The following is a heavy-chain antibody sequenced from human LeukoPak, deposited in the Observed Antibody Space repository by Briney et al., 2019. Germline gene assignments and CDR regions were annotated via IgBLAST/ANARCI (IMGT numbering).Heavy chain of an antibody. CDR1: GYTFTGYC. Sequence: GASVKVSCKASGYTFTGYCMHWVRQAPGQGLEWMGWINPNSGGTNYAQKFQGRVTMTRDTSSSTAYLELSRLRSDDTAVYYCAKEEGSYSDFWGQGTLVTVSS. J-gene: IGHJ4*02. CDR3: AKEEGSYSDF. V-gene: IGHV1-2*02. CDR2: INPNSGGT. D-gene: IGHD3-10*01.